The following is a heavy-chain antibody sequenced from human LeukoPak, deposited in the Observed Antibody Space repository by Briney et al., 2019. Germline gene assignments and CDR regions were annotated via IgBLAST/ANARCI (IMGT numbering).Heavy chain of an antibody. Sequence: ASVKVSCKASGYTFTSYGISWVRQAPGQGLEWMGWISAYNGNTNYAQKLQGRVTMTPDTSTSTAYMELRSLRSDDTAVYYCARDRGRITMIKYYFDYWGQGTLVTVSS. J-gene: IGHJ4*02. V-gene: IGHV1-18*01. CDR1: GYTFTSYG. D-gene: IGHD3-22*01. CDR3: ARDRGRITMIKYYFDY. CDR2: ISAYNGNT.